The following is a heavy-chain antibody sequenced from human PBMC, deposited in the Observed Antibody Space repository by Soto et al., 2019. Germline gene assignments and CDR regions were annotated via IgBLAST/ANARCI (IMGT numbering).Heavy chain of an antibody. CDR1: GFTFSSYS. CDR2: ISSSSSTI. D-gene: IGHD5-18*01. V-gene: IGHV3-48*04. CDR3: VRSKGGYSYGTPFDY. J-gene: IGHJ4*02. Sequence: GGSLRLSCAASGFTFSSYSMNWVRQGPGKGLEWVSYISSSSSTIFYTDSVKGRFTTSRDNAKNSLYLQMNSLRPEDTALYYCVRSKGGYSYGTPFDYWGQGTLVTVSS.